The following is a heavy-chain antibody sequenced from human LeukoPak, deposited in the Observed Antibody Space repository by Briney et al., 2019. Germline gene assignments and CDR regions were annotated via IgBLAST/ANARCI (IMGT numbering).Heavy chain of an antibody. CDR1: GLTFSLYR. J-gene: IGHJ4*02. Sequence: GGSLRLSCAASGLTFSLYRMNWVRQAPGKGLEWVSYISSSGSNIKYADSVKGRFTISRDNAKNSLYLQMNSLRAEDTAVYYCAGDSYYDISPPLADYWGQGTLVTVSS. V-gene: IGHV3-48*03. CDR3: AGDSYYDISPPLADY. D-gene: IGHD3-9*01. CDR2: ISSSGSNI.